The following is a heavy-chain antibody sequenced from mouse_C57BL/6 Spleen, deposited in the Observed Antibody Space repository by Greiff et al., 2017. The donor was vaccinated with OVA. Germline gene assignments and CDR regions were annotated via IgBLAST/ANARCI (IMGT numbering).Heavy chain of an antibody. V-gene: IGHV1-50*01. J-gene: IGHJ3*01. CDR3: ARGDYGSSSSWFAY. Sequence: QVQLKQPGAELVKPGASVKLSCKASGYTFTSYWMQWVKQRPGQGLEWIGEIDPSDSYTNYNQKFKGKATLTVDTSSSTAYMQLSSLTSEDSAVYYGARGDYGSSSSWFAYWGQGTLVTVSA. D-gene: IGHD1-1*01. CDR1: GYTFTSYW. CDR2: IDPSDSYT.